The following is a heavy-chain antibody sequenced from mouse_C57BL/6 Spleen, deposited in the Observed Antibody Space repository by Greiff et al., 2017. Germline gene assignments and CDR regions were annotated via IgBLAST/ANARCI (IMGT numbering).Heavy chain of an antibody. V-gene: IGHV1-18*01. CDR2: ITPNNGGT. Sequence: VQLQQSGPELVKPGASVKIPCKASGYTFTDYNMDWVKQSHGKSLEWIGDITPNNGGTIYNQKFKGKATLTVDKSSSTAYMELRSLASEDTAVYYCARGDFDYWGQGTTLTVAS. J-gene: IGHJ2*01. CDR3: ARGDFDY. CDR1: GYTFTDYN.